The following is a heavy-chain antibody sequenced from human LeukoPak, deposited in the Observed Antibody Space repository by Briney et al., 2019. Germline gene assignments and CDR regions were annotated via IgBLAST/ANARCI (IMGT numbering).Heavy chain of an antibody. CDR3: LRYDSSGLGY. CDR1: GGSISSSSYY. J-gene: IGHJ4*02. Sequence: PSETLSLTCTVSGGSISSSSYYWGWLRQPPGKGLEWIGSIYYSGSTYYNPSLKSRVTISVDTSKNQFSLKLSSVTAADTAVYYCLRYDSSGLGYWGQGTLVTVSS. CDR2: IYYSGST. D-gene: IGHD3-22*01. V-gene: IGHV4-39*01.